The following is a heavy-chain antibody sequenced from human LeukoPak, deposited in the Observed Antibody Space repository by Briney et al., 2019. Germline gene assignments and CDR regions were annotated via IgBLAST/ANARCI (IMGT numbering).Heavy chain of an antibody. CDR2: IILIFGTA. CDR3: ASNQARYCSGTSCYTGFDY. V-gene: IGHV1-69*13. CDR1: GGTFSSYA. Sequence: SVKVSFKSSGGTFSSYAISWVRQAPGQGLEWMGGIILIFGTANYAQKFKGRVTITADESTSTAYMELSRLRSEDTAVYYCASNQARYCSGTSCYTGFDYWGQGTLVTVSS. D-gene: IGHD2-2*02. J-gene: IGHJ4*02.